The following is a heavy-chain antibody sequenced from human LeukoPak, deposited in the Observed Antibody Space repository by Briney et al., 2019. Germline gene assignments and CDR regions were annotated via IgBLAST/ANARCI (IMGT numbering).Heavy chain of an antibody. CDR2: IYYSGST. Sequence: SETLSPTCTVSGGSISSSSYYWGWIRQPPGKGLEWIGSIYYSGSTYYNPSLKSRVTISVDTSKNQFSLKLSSVTAADTAVYYCARPRIVVVPAATAKTENYYYYGMDVWGQGTTVTVSS. CDR3: ARPRIVVVPAATAKTENYYYYGMDV. D-gene: IGHD2-2*01. CDR1: GGSISSSSYY. J-gene: IGHJ6*02. V-gene: IGHV4-39*01.